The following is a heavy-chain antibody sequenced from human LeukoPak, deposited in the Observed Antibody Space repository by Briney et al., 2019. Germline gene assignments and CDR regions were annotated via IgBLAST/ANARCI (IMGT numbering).Heavy chain of an antibody. CDR3: ARDQGERITMVRGVIIRGSLAMDV. CDR1: GYTFTGYY. Sequence: GASVKVSCKASGYTFTGYYMHWVRQAPGQGLEWMGWINPNSGGTNYAQKFRGRVTMTRDTSISTAYMELSRLRSDDTAVYYCARDQGERITMVRGVIIRGSLAMDVWGQGTTVTVSS. V-gene: IGHV1-2*02. CDR2: INPNSGGT. D-gene: IGHD3-10*01. J-gene: IGHJ6*02.